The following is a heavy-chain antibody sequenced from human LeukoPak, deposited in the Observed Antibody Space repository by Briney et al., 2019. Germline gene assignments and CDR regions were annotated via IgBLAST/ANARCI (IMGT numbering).Heavy chain of an antibody. V-gene: IGHV4-31*03. D-gene: IGHD1-26*01. J-gene: IGHJ4*02. Sequence: SETLSLTCTVSGGSISSGGYYWSWIRQHPGTGLEWIGYIYYSGSTYYNPSLKCRVTISVDTSKNQFSLKLSSVTAADTAVYYCARGGSYYLPGDYWGQGTLVTVSS. CDR3: ARGGSYYLPGDY. CDR2: IYYSGST. CDR1: GGSISSGGYY.